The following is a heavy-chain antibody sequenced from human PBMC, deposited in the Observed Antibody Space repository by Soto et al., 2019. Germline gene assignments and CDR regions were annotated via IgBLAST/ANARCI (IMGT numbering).Heavy chain of an antibody. CDR2: ISSSGSTI. CDR3: ARMRGYYDSSGYPYDAFDI. V-gene: IGHV3-48*04. CDR1: GFTFSSYG. Sequence: VQLVESGGGVVQPGRSLRLSCAASGFTFSSYGMHWVRQAPGKGLEWVSYISSSGSTIYYADSVKGRFTISRDNAKNSLYLQMNSLRAEDTAVYYCARMRGYYDSSGYPYDAFDIWGQGTMVTVSS. J-gene: IGHJ3*02. D-gene: IGHD3-22*01.